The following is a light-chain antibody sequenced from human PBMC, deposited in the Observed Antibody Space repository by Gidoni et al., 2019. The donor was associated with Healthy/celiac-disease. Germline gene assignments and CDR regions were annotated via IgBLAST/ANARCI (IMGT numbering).Light chain of an antibody. CDR3: SSYAGSNNLV. CDR2: EVS. Sequence: QSALTQPPSAPGSPGQSLTIPCTGTSSAVGGSNYVSWYQQHPGKAPKLMIYEVSKRPSGVPERFSGSKSGNTASLTVSGLQAEDEADYYCSSYAGSNNLVFGGGTKLTVL. J-gene: IGLJ2*01. CDR1: SSAVGGSNY. V-gene: IGLV2-8*01.